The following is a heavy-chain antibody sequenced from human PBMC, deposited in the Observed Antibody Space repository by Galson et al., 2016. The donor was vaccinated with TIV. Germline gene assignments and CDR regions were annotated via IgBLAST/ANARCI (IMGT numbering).Heavy chain of an antibody. V-gene: IGHV1-69*13. CDR1: GGTFDNYP. D-gene: IGHD2-21*02. CDR3: ARLTTCGGDCYYFDY. J-gene: IGHJ4*02. CDR2: IIPTSAIA. Sequence: SVKVSCKASGGTFDNYPITWVRQAPGQGLEWMGGIIPTSAIADNAQKFQGRISITADESTSTAYMELSSLRSEDPAVYYCARLTTCGGDCYYFDYWGQGNLVTVSS.